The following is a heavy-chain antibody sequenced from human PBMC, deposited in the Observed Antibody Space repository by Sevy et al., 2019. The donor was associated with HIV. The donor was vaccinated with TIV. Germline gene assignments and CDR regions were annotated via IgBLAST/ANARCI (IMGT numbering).Heavy chain of an antibody. V-gene: IGHV1-69*10. J-gene: IGHJ2*01. D-gene: IGHD2-21*02. CDR1: GGTFSSFA. CDR2: IIPILGTV. Sequence: ASVKVSCKASGGTFSSFAINWVRQAPGQGLEWMGGIIPILGTVNYAQKFQGRVTITADKSANIAYMELSSLGSEDTAVYYCARDKYGDFLGLFNLWGRGTLVTVSS. CDR3: ARDKYGDFLGLFNL.